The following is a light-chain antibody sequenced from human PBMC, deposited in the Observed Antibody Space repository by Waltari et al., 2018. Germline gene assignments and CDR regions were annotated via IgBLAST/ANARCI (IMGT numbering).Light chain of an antibody. CDR2: KAS. CDR1: QSISSW. CDR3: LQYNSSPYS. J-gene: IGKJ2*03. V-gene: IGKV1D-16*01. Sequence: DIQMTQSPSSLSASVGDTVTITCRASQSISSWLDWYQQKPGKAPKLLIYKASSLQSGVPSRFSGSGSGTDFTLTISSLQPEDFGTYYWLQYNSSPYSFGQGTKVEIK.